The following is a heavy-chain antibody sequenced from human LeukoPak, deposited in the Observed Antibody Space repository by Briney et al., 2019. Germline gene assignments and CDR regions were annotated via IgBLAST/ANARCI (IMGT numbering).Heavy chain of an antibody. Sequence: GGSLRLSCAASGFTFSSFWMSWVRQAPGKGLEWVANIKQDGSEKYYVDSVKGRFTISRDNAKNSLYLQMNSLRAEDTAVYYCARSDDYDFWSGPKGALDYWGQGTLVTVSS. V-gene: IGHV3-7*01. CDR2: IKQDGSEK. CDR3: ARSDDYDFWSGPKGALDY. D-gene: IGHD3-3*01. J-gene: IGHJ4*02. CDR1: GFTFSSFW.